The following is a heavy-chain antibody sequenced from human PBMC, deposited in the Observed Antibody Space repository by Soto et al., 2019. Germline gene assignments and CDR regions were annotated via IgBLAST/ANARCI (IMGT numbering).Heavy chain of an antibody. CDR3: ARRETYGDYGHSAFDI. V-gene: IGHV4-4*02. CDR2: IYHSGST. D-gene: IGHD4-17*01. J-gene: IGHJ3*02. Sequence: QVQLQESGPGLVKPSGTLSLTCGVSGGSISSTNWWSWVRQPPGKGLEWIGEIYHSGSTNYNPSLKSRVTISVDKSKNQFSLKLSSVTAADTALFYCARRETYGDYGHSAFDIWGQGTMVTVSS. CDR1: GGSISSTNW.